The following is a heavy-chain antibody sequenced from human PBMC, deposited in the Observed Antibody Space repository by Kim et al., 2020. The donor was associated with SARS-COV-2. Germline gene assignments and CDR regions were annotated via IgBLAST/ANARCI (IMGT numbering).Heavy chain of an antibody. CDR1: GFTFNTYG. Sequence: GGSLRLSCAASGFTFNTYGMHWVRQAPGKGLEWVAVISYEGSHKYYVDSVRGRFTISRDNPKNTLYLQMNSLRIEDTAVYYCARSFSGSYFGYDYWGQGSLVTVSS. CDR2: ISYEGSHK. J-gene: IGHJ4*02. V-gene: IGHV3-30*03. CDR3: ARSFSGSYFGYDY. D-gene: IGHD1-26*01.